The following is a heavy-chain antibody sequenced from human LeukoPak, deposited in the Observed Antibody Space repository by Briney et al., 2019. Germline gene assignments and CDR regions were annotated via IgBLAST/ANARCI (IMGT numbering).Heavy chain of an antibody. V-gene: IGHV3-23*01. J-gene: IGHJ4*02. Sequence: PGGSLRLSCAASGFTFSNYGMSWVRQAPGKGLEWVSAISASGANTYYGDSDSVKGRFTISRDNSKNTVYLQMNSLRGEDTAVYYCAKRQYCSTNGCSFDYWGQGTLVTVSS. CDR3: AKRQYCSTNGCSFDY. CDR2: ISASGANT. CDR1: GFTFSNYG. D-gene: IGHD2-2*01.